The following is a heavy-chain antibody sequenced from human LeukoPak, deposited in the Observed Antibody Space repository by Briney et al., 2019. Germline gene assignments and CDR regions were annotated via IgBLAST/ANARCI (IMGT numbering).Heavy chain of an antibody. V-gene: IGHV1-2*02. CDR1: GYIFTCYY. CDR2: INPNSGGT. Sequence: ASVKVSCKASGYIFTCYYMYWVRQAPGQGLEWMGWINPNSGGTNYAQKFQGRVTMTRDTSISTAYMELSRPRSDDTAVYYCARGREDIVLLPGTKRKSYYMDVWGKGTTVTVSS. CDR3: ARGREDIVLLPGTKRKSYYMDV. D-gene: IGHD2-2*01. J-gene: IGHJ6*03.